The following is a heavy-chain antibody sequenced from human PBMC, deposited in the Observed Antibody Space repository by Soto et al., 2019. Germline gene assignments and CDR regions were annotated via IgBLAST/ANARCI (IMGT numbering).Heavy chain of an antibody. V-gene: IGHV3-64*02. J-gene: IGHJ4*02. CDR2: VTGDGART. CDR1: GFTFSNSG. CDR3: ARVFPDSGGYYYDY. Sequence: PWGSLRLSCAASGFTFSNSGMHWARQAPGKGLEYVSAVTGDGARTFYADSVKGRFTISRDNSKNTLYLQMGSLRADDMAVYYCARVFPDSGGYYYDYWGQGVLVTVSS. D-gene: IGHD3-22*01.